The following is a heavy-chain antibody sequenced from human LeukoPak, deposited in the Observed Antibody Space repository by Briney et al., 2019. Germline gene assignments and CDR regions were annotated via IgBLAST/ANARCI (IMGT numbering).Heavy chain of an antibody. CDR3: AKGITIFGVVIRYYYYMDV. CDR2: IRYDGSNK. V-gene: IGHV3-30*02. Sequence: PGGSLRPSCAASGFTFSSYGMHWVRQAPGKGLEWVAFIRYDGSNKYYADSVKGRFTISRDNSKNTLYLQMNSLRAEDTAVYYCAKGITIFGVVIRYYYYMDVWGKGTTVTVSS. J-gene: IGHJ6*03. D-gene: IGHD3-3*01. CDR1: GFTFSSYG.